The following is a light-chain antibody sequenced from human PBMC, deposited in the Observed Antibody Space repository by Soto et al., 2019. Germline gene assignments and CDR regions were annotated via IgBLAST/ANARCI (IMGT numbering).Light chain of an antibody. CDR2: NTF. Sequence: EIVLTQSPGTLSLSPGERATLSCRASQSISSSSLAWYQQKPGQAPRLLIYNTFHRATGIPDRFSGTGSETDFTLTISRLEPEDFAVYHCQQYGALPPTFGQGTRVEIK. CDR1: QSISSSS. J-gene: IGKJ1*01. CDR3: QQYGALPPT. V-gene: IGKV3-20*01.